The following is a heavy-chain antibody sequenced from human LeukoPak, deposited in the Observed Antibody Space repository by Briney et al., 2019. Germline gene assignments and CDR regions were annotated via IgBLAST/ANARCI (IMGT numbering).Heavy chain of an antibody. CDR2: IYHSGST. J-gene: IGHJ4*02. V-gene: IGHV4-4*02. Sequence: SGTLSLTCAVSGGSISSSNWWSWVRQPPGKGLEWIGEIYHSGSTNYNPSLKSRVTISVDTSKNQFSLKLSSVTAADTAVYYCARASGYYYADFDYWGQGTLATVSS. D-gene: IGHD3-22*01. CDR3: ARASGYYYADFDY. CDR1: GGSISSSNW.